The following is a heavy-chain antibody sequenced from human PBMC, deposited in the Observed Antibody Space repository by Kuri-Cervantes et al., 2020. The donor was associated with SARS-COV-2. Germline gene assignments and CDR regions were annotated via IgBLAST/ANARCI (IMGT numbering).Heavy chain of an antibody. Sequence: ESLKISCTVSGGTISSYYWSWIRQPPGQGLEWVGYIYYSGSTKYNPSLESRVTISPDTSSNQFSLKQITGTAADSAVYYCARSGYYARVVTYYYMDVWDKGTTVTVSS. V-gene: IGHV4-59*12. CDR1: GGTISSYY. CDR3: ARSGYYARVVTYYYMDV. CDR2: IYYSGST. D-gene: IGHD3-22*01. J-gene: IGHJ6*03.